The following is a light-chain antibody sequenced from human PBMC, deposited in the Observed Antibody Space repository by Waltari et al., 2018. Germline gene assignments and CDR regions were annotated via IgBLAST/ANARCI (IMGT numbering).Light chain of an antibody. CDR2: WAS. J-gene: IGKJ2*01. Sequence: DIVMTQSPDSLAVSLGERATIHCKTSPSVLYSSNNKNYLAWYQQKPGQPPKLLIYWASTRESGVPDRFSGSGSGTDFTLTISSLQAEDVAVYYCQQYYSTPPYTFGQGTKLEIK. V-gene: IGKV4-1*01. CDR1: PSVLYSSNNKNY. CDR3: QQYYSTPPYT.